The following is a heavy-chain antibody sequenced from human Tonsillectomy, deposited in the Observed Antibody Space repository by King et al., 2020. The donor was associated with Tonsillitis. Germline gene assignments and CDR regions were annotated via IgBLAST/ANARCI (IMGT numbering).Heavy chain of an antibody. CDR3: AKDWAIFGVVSKWFDR. D-gene: IGHD3-3*01. V-gene: IGHV3-30*18. CDR2: ISYDGSNK. J-gene: IGHJ5*02. Sequence: VQLVESGGGVVQPGRSLRLSCAASGFTFSSYGMHWVRQAPGKGLEWVAVISYDGSNKYYADSVKGRFTISRDNSKNTLYLQMNSLRAEDTAVYYCAKDWAIFGVVSKWFDRWGQGTLVTVSS. CDR1: GFTFSSYG.